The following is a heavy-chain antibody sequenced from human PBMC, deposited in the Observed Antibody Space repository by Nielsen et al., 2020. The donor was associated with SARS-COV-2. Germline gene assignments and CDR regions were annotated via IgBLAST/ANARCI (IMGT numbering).Heavy chain of an antibody. V-gene: IGHV4-4*08. CDR1: GASVNNFH. J-gene: IGHJ4*02. Sequence: SETLSLTCTVSGASVNNFHWPWHLQFPGKGLEWIVYSSARGATRYNPSLKSRVSISIDTSKNQFSLNLMSVTAADSAIYYCARESGNYYDSSAYYFDYWGQGTLVTVSS. CDR2: SSARGAT. D-gene: IGHD3-22*01. CDR3: ARESGNYYDSSAYYFDY.